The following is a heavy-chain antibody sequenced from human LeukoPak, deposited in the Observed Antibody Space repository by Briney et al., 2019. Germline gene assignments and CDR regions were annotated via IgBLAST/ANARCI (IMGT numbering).Heavy chain of an antibody. J-gene: IGHJ4*02. CDR3: ARDVGTTGWHTFDY. CDR1: GDSVSSNNGA. CDR2: TYYRSKWYN. V-gene: IGHV6-1*01. D-gene: IGHD3-9*01. Sequence: SQTLSLTCAISGDSVSSNNGAWNWIRQSPSRGLEWLGRTYYRSKWYNDYAESLISRITTSPVTSENQFSLQLYSVTPEDTAVYYCARDVGTTGWHTFDYWGQGTLVTVSS.